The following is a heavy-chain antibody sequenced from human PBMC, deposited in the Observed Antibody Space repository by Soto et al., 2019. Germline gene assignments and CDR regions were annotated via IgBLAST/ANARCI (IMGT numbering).Heavy chain of an antibody. Sequence: SETLSLTCTVSGGSISSYYWSWIRQPPGKGLEWIGYIYYSGSTNYNPSLKSRVTISVDTSKNQFSLRLTSVTAADTAVYYCATGRSEVVPGAMDTWGRGTLVTVSS. CDR3: ATGRSEVVPGAMDT. V-gene: IGHV4-59*12. CDR1: GGSISSYY. D-gene: IGHD2-2*01. J-gene: IGHJ5*02. CDR2: IYYSGST.